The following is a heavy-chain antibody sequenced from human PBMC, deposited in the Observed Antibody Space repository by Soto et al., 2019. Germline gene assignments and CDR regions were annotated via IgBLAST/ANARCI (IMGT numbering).Heavy chain of an antibody. CDR2: IHPSGGGT. Sequence: ASVKVSCKPSGYTFNTYYLHWLRQAPGQALEWMGVIHPSGGGTTYAQKFLGRVTVTRDTSTTTVFMELSSLRSDDTAVYYCAKGDNFDFWGTFNCFDPWGQGTLVTVSS. CDR1: GYTFNTYY. D-gene: IGHD3-3*01. CDR3: AKGDNFDFWGTFNCFDP. V-gene: IGHV1-46*02. J-gene: IGHJ5*02.